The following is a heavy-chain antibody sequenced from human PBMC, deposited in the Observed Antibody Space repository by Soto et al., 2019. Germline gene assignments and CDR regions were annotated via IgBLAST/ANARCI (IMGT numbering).Heavy chain of an antibody. CDR3: ASRRYCGGDCYSFDY. Sequence: QVQLQESGPGLVKPSQTQSLTCTVSGGSISSGGYYWSRIRQHPGKGLEWIGYIYYSGSTYYNPSLKSRVTISVDTSKNQFSLKLSSVTAADTAVYYCASRRYCGGDCYSFDYWGQGTLVTVSS. CDR1: GGSISSGGYY. V-gene: IGHV4-31*03. D-gene: IGHD2-21*02. J-gene: IGHJ4*02. CDR2: IYYSGST.